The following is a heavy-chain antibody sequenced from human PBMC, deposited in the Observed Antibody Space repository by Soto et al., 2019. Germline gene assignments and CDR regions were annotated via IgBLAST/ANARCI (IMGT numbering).Heavy chain of an antibody. CDR2: IYYSGST. D-gene: IGHD6-6*01. V-gene: IGHV4-59*08. J-gene: IGHJ5*02. CDR1: GGSISSYY. CDR3: ARHLYGYSSSSWFDP. Sequence: PSETLSLTCTVSGGSISSYYWSWIRQPPGKGLGWIGYIYYSGSTNYNPSLKSRVTISVDTSKNQFSLKLSSVTAADTAVYYCARHLYGYSSSSWFDPWGQGTLVTVSS.